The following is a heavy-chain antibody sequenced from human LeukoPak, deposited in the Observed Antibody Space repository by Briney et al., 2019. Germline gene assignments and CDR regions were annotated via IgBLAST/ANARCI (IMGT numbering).Heavy chain of an antibody. CDR2: ISTSGGTV. CDR3: ARGRVSVFSSSWYYDY. V-gene: IGHV3-48*03. D-gene: IGHD6-13*01. J-gene: IGHJ4*02. Sequence: PGGSLRLSCVASGLTFRRSEMTWVRQAPGKGLEWVSYISTSGGTVYHADSVKGRFTISRDISKNTLYLQMNSLTAGNTAGYYCARGRVSVFSSSWYYDYWGQGNLVTVSS. CDR1: GLTFRRSE.